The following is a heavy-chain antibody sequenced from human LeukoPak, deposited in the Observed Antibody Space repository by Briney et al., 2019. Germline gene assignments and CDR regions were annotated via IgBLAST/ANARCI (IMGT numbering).Heavy chain of an antibody. CDR2: IKQDGSEK. D-gene: IGHD3-22*01. V-gene: IGHV3-7*01. Sequence: LTGGSLRLSCAASGFTFSSYWMSWVRQAPGKVLEWVANIKQDGSEKYYVDSVKGRFTISRDNAKNSLYLQMNSLRAEDTAVYYCARDRHYYDSSGYYPYWGQGTLVTVSS. CDR1: GFTFSSYW. J-gene: IGHJ4*02. CDR3: ARDRHYYDSSGYYPY.